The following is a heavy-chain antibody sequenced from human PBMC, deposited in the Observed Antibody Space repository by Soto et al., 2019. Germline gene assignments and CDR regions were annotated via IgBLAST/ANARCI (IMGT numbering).Heavy chain of an antibody. D-gene: IGHD2-2*01. J-gene: IGHJ6*02. CDR1: GFTFSSYA. Sequence: GGSLRLSCAASGFTFSSYAMSWVRQAPGKGLEWVSAISGSGGSTYYADSVKGRFTISRDNSKNTLYLQMNSLRAEDTAVYYCAKDQPVVPAAIKKYYYGMDVWGQGTTVTVSS. CDR3: AKDQPVVPAAIKKYYYGMDV. CDR2: ISGSGGST. V-gene: IGHV3-23*01.